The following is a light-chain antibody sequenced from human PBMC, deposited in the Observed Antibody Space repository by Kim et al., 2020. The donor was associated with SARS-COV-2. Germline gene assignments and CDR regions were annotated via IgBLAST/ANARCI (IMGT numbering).Light chain of an antibody. J-gene: IGLJ3*02. CDR2: KDS. Sequence: VSPGQTARSTCSGDALPKQYAYWYQQKPGQAPVLVIYKDSERPSGIPERFSGSSSGTTVTLTISGVQAEDEADYYCQSADSSGRVFGGGTKLTVL. CDR1: ALPKQY. CDR3: QSADSSGRV. V-gene: IGLV3-25*03.